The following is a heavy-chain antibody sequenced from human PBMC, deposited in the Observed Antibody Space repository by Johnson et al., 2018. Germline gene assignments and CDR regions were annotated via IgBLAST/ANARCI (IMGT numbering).Heavy chain of an antibody. CDR1: GGTFSSYA. J-gene: IGHJ5*02. CDR2: IIPIFGTA. Sequence: QVQLVESGAEVKKPGSSVKVSCKASGGTFSSYAISGVRQAPGPGLEWLGGIIPIFGTANYAQKFQGRVTITADESTTTAYMGLSSLRSEDTAVYYCARRVGYCSSTSCFNWFDPWGQGTLVTVSP. CDR3: ARRVGYCSSTSCFNWFDP. V-gene: IGHV1-69*01. D-gene: IGHD2-2*01.